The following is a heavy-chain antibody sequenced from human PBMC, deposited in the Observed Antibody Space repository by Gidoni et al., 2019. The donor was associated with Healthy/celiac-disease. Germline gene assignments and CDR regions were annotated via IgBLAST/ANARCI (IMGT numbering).Heavy chain of an antibody. CDR2: IYYSGST. J-gene: IGHJ4*02. CDR3: ARHGDGYCSSTSCLPICY. V-gene: IGHV4-39*01. Sequence: QLQLQESGPGLVKPSETLSLTCTVSGGSISSSSYYWGWIRQPPGKGLEWIGSIYYSGSTYYNPSLKSRVTISVDTSKNQFSLKLSSVTAADTAVYYCARHGDGYCSSTSCLPICYWGQGTLVTVSS. D-gene: IGHD2-2*03. CDR1: GGSISSSSYY.